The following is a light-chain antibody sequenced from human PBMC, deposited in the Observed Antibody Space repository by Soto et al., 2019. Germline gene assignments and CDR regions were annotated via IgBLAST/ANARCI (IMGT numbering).Light chain of an antibody. CDR1: QSD. J-gene: IGKJ1*01. CDR3: QQYNNWPPDRT. V-gene: IGKV3-15*01. Sequence: EIVMTQSPATLSVSPGERATLSCRASQSDLAWYQQKPGQAPRLLIYGASTRATGIPARFSGSGSGTEFTLTISSLQSEDFAIYFCQQYNNWPPDRTFGQGTKVEIK. CDR2: GAS.